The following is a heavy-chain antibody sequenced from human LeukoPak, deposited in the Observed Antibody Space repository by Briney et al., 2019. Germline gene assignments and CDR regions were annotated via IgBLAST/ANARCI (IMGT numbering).Heavy chain of an antibody. CDR2: IYYSGST. J-gene: IGHJ4*02. D-gene: IGHD1-26*01. CDR3: ARQYSGGFDY. CDR1: GGSVSSGSYY. Sequence: SETLSLTCTVSGGSVSSGSYYWSWIRQPPGKGLEWIGYIYYSGSTNYNPSLKSRVTISVDTSKNQFSLKLSSVTAADTAVYYCARQYSGGFDYWGQGTLVTVSS. V-gene: IGHV4-61*01.